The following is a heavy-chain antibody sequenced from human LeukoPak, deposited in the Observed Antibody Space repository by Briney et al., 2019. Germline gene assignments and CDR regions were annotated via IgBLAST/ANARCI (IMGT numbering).Heavy chain of an antibody. CDR3: AKTPMIVVVSKNNWFDP. V-gene: IGHV3-23*01. D-gene: IGHD3-22*01. CDR1: GFTFKSYA. CDR2: ISGSGGST. Sequence: PGGSLRLSCAASGFTFKSYAMSWVRQAPGKGLEWVSAISGSGGSTYYADSVKGRFTISRDNSKNTLYLQMNSLRAEDTAVYYCAKTPMIVVVSKNNWFDPWGQGTLVTVSS. J-gene: IGHJ5*02.